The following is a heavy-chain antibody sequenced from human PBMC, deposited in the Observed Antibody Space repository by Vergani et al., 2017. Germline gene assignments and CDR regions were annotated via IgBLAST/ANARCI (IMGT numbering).Heavy chain of an antibody. V-gene: IGHV3-23*01. CDR3: AKDGGYYGSGSYHTYDY. D-gene: IGHD3-10*01. CDR1: GFTFSSYA. J-gene: IGHJ4*02. CDR2: ISGSGGST. Sequence: EVQLLESGGGLVQPGGSLRLSCAASGFTFSSYAMSWVRQAPGKGLEWVSAISGSGGSTYYADAVKGRFTISRDNSKNTLYLQMNSLRAEDTAVYYCAKDGGYYGSGSYHTYDYGGQGTLVTVSS.